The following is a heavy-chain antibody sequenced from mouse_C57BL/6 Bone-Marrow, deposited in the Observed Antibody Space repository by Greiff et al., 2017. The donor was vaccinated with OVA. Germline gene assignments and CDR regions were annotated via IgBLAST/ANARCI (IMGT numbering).Heavy chain of an antibody. CDR3: ARHYTGAWFAY. CDR1: GFTFSSYG. Sequence: EVMLVESGGDLVKPGGSLKLSCAASGFTFSSYGMSWVRQTPDKRLEWVATISSGGRCTSSPDSVKGRFTISRDNAKNTLYLQMSSLKSEDTAMYYCARHYTGAWFAYWGQGTLVTVSA. D-gene: IGHD2-12*01. J-gene: IGHJ3*01. V-gene: IGHV5-6*02. CDR2: ISSGGRCT.